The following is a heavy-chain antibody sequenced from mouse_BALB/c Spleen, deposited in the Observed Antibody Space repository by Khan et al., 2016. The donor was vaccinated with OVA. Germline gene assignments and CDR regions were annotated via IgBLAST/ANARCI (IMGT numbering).Heavy chain of an antibody. CDR1: GYSITSDYA. CDR2: IKYSGST. V-gene: IGHV3-2*02. J-gene: IGHJ2*01. Sequence: EVQLQESGPGLVKPSQSLSLTCTVTGYSITSDYAWNWIRQFPGNKLEWMGYIKYSGSTSYNPSLKSRISITRNTLQNQFFLQLSSVTTEDTATXYCARSWTISTVIPAVFDTWGPGTTLTVSS. D-gene: IGHD1-1*01. CDR3: ARSWTISTVIPAVFDT.